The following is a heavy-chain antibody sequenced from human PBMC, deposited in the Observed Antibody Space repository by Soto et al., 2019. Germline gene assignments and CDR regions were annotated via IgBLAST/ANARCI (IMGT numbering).Heavy chain of an antibody. CDR3: ARLVNWNSFDY. J-gene: IGHJ4*02. CDR2: INHSHST. V-gene: IGHV4-34*01. Sequence: SENLSLTCAVYGGSFSGYSWSWNRQHAGKGLEWIGNINHSHSTNYNPSLKSRVTISVDTSKNHFSLKLSSVTAADTAVYYCARLVNWNSFDYWRQGTLVTVSS. D-gene: IGHD1-1*01. CDR1: GGSFSGYS.